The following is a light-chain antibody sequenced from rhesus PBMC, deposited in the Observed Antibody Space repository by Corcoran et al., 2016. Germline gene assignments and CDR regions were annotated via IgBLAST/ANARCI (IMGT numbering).Light chain of an antibody. CDR3: QHYYSTPPT. CDR2: EAS. J-gene: IGKJ1*01. CDR1: QGITND. V-gene: IGKV1-25*01. Sequence: DIQMTQSPSSLSASVGDRVTITCRASQGITNDLAWYQQKQGETPKFLIYEASSLQSGIPSRFSGSGSGKDFTLTSSSLQSEDFATYYCQHYYSTPPTFGQGTKVEIK.